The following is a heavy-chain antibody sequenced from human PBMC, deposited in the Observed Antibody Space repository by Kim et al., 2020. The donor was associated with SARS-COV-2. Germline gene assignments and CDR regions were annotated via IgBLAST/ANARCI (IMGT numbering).Heavy chain of an antibody. V-gene: IGHV3-7*01. D-gene: IGHD6-19*01. CDR1: GFTFSSYW. CDR3: ARVSSSGWSFYYYYGMDV. Sequence: GGSLRLSCAASGFTFSSYWMSWVRQAPGKGLEWVANIKQDGSEKYYVDSVKGRFTISRDNAKNSLYLQMNSLRAEDTAVYYCARVSSSGWSFYYYYGMDVWGQGTTVTVSS. CDR2: IKQDGSEK. J-gene: IGHJ6*02.